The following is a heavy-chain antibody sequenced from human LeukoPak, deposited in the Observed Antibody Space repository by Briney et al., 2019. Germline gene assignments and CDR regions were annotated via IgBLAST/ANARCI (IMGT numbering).Heavy chain of an antibody. CDR3: ARDWQQLEVNRDNLLFDY. D-gene: IGHD6-13*01. J-gene: IGHJ4*02. Sequence: SVKVSCKASGGTFSSYAISWVRQAPGQGLEWMGGIIPIFGTANYAQKFQGRVTITTDESTSTAYMELSSLRSEDTAVYYCARDWQQLEVNRDNLLFDYWGQGTLVTVSS. CDR2: IIPIFGTA. V-gene: IGHV1-69*05. CDR1: GGTFSSYA.